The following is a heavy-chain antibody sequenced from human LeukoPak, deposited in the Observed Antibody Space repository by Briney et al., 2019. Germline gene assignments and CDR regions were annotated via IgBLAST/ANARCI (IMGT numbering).Heavy chain of an antibody. CDR3: ANYGNSWYQNAFDI. V-gene: IGHV1-24*01. CDR2: FDPEDGET. CDR1: GYTLTELS. D-gene: IGHD6-13*01. Sequence: ASVKVSCKVSGYTLTELSMHWVRQAPGKGLEWMGGFDPEDGETIYAQKFQGRVTMTEDTSTDTAYMELSSLRSEDTAVYYCANYGNSWYQNAFDIWGQGTMVTVSS. J-gene: IGHJ3*02.